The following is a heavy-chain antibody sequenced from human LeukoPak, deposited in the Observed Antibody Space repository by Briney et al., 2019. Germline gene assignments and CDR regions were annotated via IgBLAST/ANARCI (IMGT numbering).Heavy chain of an antibody. V-gene: IGHV5-51*01. D-gene: IGHD3-16*01. CDR2: IYPGDSDT. CDR1: GYTFATNW. CDR3: AIPSGGFDY. Sequence: GESLKISCKGVGYTFATNWIGWVRQMPGKGLEWMGIIYPGDSDTRYSPSFQGQVTISADKSISTAYLQWSSLKASDTAMYYGAIPSGGFDYWGQGTLVTVSS. J-gene: IGHJ4*02.